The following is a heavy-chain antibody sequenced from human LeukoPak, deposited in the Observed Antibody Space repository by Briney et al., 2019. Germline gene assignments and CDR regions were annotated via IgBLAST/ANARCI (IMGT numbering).Heavy chain of an antibody. CDR2: INHSGST. D-gene: IGHD4-17*01. J-gene: IGHJ4*02. CDR3: ARGAHDYGDYVVGY. CDR1: GGSFSGYY. V-gene: IGHV4-34*01. Sequence: SETLSLTCAVYGGSFSGYYWSWIRQPPGKGLEWFGEINHSGSTNYNPSLKSRVTISVDTSKNQFSLKLSSVTAADTAVYYCARGAHDYGDYVVGYWGQGTLVTVSS.